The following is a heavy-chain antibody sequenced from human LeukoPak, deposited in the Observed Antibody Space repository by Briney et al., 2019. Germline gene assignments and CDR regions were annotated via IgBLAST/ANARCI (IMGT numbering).Heavy chain of an antibody. CDR3: ARDLGAYYDSSDNWFDP. D-gene: IGHD3-22*01. Sequence: GGSLRLSCVVSGFTFSSYAMSWVRQAPGKGLVWVSRINTDGSSTSYADSVKGRFTISRDNAKNTLYLQMNSLRAEDTALYYCARDLGAYYDSSDNWFDPWGQGTLVTVSS. CDR2: INTDGSST. V-gene: IGHV3-74*01. J-gene: IGHJ5*02. CDR1: GFTFSSYA.